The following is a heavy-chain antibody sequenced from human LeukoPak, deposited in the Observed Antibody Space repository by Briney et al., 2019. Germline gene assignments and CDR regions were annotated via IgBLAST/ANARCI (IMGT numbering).Heavy chain of an antibody. CDR1: GGSFSGYY. V-gene: IGHV4-34*01. CDR2: INHSGST. J-gene: IGHJ4*02. CDR3: ARREGDTSMVRSFDY. D-gene: IGHD5-18*01. Sequence: SETLSLTCAVYGGSFSGYYWSWIRQPPGKGLEWIGEINHSGSTNYNPSLKSRVAISVDTSKNQFSLNLSSETAADTAVYYCARREGDTSMVRSFDYWGQGTLVTVSS.